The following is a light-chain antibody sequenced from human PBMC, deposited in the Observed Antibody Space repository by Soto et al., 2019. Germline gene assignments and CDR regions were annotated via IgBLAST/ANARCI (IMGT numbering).Light chain of an antibody. J-gene: IGLJ2*01. CDR1: KLGDKH. Sequence: SYELTQPPSVSVSPGQTASITCSGDKLGDKHACWYQQKPGQSPVLVIYQGNKRPSGIPERFSGSNSGNTVTLTISGTQAMDEADYYCQAWDSSSAVFGGGTKLTVL. CDR3: QAWDSSSAV. V-gene: IGLV3-1*01. CDR2: QGN.